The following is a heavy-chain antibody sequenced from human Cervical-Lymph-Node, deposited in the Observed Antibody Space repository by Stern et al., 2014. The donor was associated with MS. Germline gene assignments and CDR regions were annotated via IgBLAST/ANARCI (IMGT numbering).Heavy chain of an antibody. V-gene: IGHV4-39*01. J-gene: IGHJ4*02. CDR1: GDSISSYTHY. Sequence: QVQLVESGPGLVKPSETLSLTCAVSGDSISSYTHYWAWIRQPPGKGLEWIGSFYYVGAPYNNPPLKSPVTISVNTPKTRFSLGLNSVTAADTAVYYCAKHACTGAACPFDLWGQGTLVTVSS. D-gene: IGHD2-8*02. CDR2: FYYVGAP. CDR3: AKHACTGAACPFDL.